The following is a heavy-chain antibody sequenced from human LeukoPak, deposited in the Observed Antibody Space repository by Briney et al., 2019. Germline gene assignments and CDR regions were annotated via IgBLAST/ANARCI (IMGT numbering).Heavy chain of an antibody. Sequence: PSETLSLTCTVSGGSISSYYWSWIRQPPGKGLEWIGYIYYSGNTYYTPSLKSRVTISLDTSKNQFSLRLSSVTAADTAVYYCARHNGYSFGRQDYWGQGTLVTVSS. CDR3: ARHNGYSFGRQDY. V-gene: IGHV4-59*04. CDR2: IYYSGNT. CDR1: GGSISSYY. J-gene: IGHJ4*02. D-gene: IGHD5-18*01.